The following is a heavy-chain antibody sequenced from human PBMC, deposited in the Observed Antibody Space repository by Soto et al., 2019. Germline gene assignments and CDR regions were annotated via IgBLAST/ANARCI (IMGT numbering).Heavy chain of an antibody. V-gene: IGHV3-33*01. CDR3: GRVERLYGIGV. J-gene: IGHJ6*02. D-gene: IGHD1-1*01. Sequence: QVQLVESGGGVVQPGRSLRLSCAAPGFTFSNYGLHWVRQAPGKGLEWVADIWYDGRSKNYVDSVKGRFTISRDNSKKTMYLEMDSPRAGVSGVFYCGRVERLYGIGVWGQGPTVTVSS. CDR1: GFTFSNYG. CDR2: IWYDGRSK.